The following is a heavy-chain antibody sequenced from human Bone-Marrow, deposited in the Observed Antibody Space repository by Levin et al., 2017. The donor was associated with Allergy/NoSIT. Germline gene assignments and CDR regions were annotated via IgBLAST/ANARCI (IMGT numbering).Heavy chain of an antibody. Sequence: HSQTLSLTCAISGDTVSTINFGWDWIRQSPSRGLEWLGRTYYRSKWYTDYDVSVKDRIAVKADISMNRFSLQLYSVTAEDTAVYFCARDRGRHDSVSGTYRLYYFDNWGQGTLVTVSS. CDR1: GDTVSTINFG. CDR3: ARDRGRHDSVSGTYRLYYFDN. D-gene: IGHD3-16*02. V-gene: IGHV6-1*01. J-gene: IGHJ4*02. CDR2: TYYRSKWYT.